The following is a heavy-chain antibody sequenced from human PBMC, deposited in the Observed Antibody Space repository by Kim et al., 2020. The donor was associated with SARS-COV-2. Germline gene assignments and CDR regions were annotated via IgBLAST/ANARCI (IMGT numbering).Heavy chain of an antibody. V-gene: IGHV1-8*01. Sequence: ASVKVSCKASGYTFTSYDINWVRQATGQGLEWMGWMNPNSGNTSYAQKFQGRVTMTRNTSISTAYMELSSLRSEDTAVYYCARAPRDDYGSGRYKFWGQGTLVTVSS. D-gene: IGHD3-10*01. CDR3: ARAPRDDYGSGRYKF. CDR1: GYTFTSYD. CDR2: MNPNSGNT. J-gene: IGHJ4*02.